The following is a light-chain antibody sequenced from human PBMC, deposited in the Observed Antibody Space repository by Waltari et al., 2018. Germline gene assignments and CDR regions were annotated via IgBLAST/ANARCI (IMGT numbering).Light chain of an antibody. J-gene: IGLJ3*02. CDR3: CSYAGRNIWV. CDR1: SSHVGFFNL. CDR2: EVI. Sequence: QSALPQPASVSGSPGQSITLPCTGTSSHVGFFNLVPWYQQHPGNAPELVVYEVISRPSGVSNRFSGSKSGNTASLTISGLQAEDEADYYCCSYAGRNIWVFGGGTKLTVL. V-gene: IGLV2-23*02.